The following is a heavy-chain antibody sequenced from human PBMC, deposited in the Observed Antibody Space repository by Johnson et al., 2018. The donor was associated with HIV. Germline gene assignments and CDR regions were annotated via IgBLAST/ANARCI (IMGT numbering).Heavy chain of an antibody. CDR2: IRYDGSIQ. V-gene: IGHV3-30*02. Sequence: QVQLVESGGGLVQPGGSLRLSCAASGFTFSSYAMHWVRQAPGKGLEWVAFIRYDGSIQYYADSVQGRFTISRDNSKNTLYLQMHSLGLEDTAVYYCAKPLVGATRDDAFDVWGQGTMVTVSS. J-gene: IGHJ3*01. CDR1: GFTFSSYA. CDR3: AKPLVGATRDDAFDV. D-gene: IGHD1-26*01.